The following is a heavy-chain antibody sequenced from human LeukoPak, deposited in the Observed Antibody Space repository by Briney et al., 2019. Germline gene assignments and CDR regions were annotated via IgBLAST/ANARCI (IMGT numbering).Heavy chain of an antibody. CDR3: AKGSRSVPLSDLDY. CDR2: ISWNSGSI. J-gene: IGHJ4*02. Sequence: PGRSLRLSCAASGFTFDDYAMHWVRQAPGKGLEWVSGISWNSGSIGYADSVKGRFTISRDNAKNSLYLQMNSLRAEDTALYYCAKGSRSVPLSDLDYWGQGTLVTVSS. D-gene: IGHD6-6*01. V-gene: IGHV3-9*01. CDR1: GFTFDDYA.